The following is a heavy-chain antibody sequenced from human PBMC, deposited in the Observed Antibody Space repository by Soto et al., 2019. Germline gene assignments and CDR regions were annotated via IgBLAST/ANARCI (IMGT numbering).Heavy chain of an antibody. D-gene: IGHD3-22*01. CDR3: ARSPYYYDSSGYYFAY. V-gene: IGHV5-51*01. CDR1: GYTFTSHW. J-gene: IGHJ4*02. Sequence: PGESLKISCKGSGYTFTSHWIGWVRQMPGKGLEWMGIIYSGDSETRYSPSFQGQVTISADKSISTAYLQWSSLKASDTAMYYCARSPYYYDSSGYYFAYWGQGTLVTVSS. CDR2: IYSGDSET.